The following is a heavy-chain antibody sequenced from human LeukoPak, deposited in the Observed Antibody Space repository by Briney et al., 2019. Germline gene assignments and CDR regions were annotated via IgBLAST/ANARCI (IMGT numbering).Heavy chain of an antibody. CDR2: ISAYNGNT. V-gene: IGHV1-18*01. J-gene: IGHJ4*02. Sequence: ASVKVSCKASGYTFTSYGISWVRQAPGQGFEWMGWISAYNGNTNYAQKLQGRVTMTTDTSTSTAYMELRSLRSDDTAAYYCARGPRGSQENYGYFDYWGQGTLVTVSS. CDR1: GYTFTSYG. D-gene: IGHD1-26*01. CDR3: ARGPRGSQENYGYFDY.